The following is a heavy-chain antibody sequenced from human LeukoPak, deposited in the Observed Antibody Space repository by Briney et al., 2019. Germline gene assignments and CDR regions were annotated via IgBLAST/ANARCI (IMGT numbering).Heavy chain of an antibody. CDR1: GFTFSTYA. CDR2: VRGSGTDT. CDR3: ARGIRDCSSTSCRPHDAFDI. V-gene: IGHV3-23*01. J-gene: IGHJ3*02. Sequence: GGSLRLSCAASGFTFSTYAMSWVRQAPGRGLEWVSVVRGSGTDTYYADSVKGRFTISRDNSKNTLYLQMNSLRAEDTAVYYCARGIRDCSSTSCRPHDAFDIWGQGTMVTVSS. D-gene: IGHD2-2*01.